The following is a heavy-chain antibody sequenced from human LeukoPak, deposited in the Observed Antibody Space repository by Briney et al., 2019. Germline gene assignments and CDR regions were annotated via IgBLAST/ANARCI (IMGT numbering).Heavy chain of an antibody. D-gene: IGHD1-7*01. CDR1: GFTFSNYN. Sequence: GGSLRLSCAASGFTFSNYNMNWVRQAPGKGLEWVSGISGSGGSTYYADSVKGRFTISRDNSKNTLYLQMNSLRAEDTAVYYCAKGTVGNYDFDYWGQGTLVTVSS. CDR2: ISGSGGST. J-gene: IGHJ4*02. V-gene: IGHV3-23*01. CDR3: AKGTVGNYDFDY.